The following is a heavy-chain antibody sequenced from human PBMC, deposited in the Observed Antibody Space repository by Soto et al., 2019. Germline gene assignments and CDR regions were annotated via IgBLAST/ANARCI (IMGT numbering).Heavy chain of an antibody. CDR2: IDRSSRNK. V-gene: IGHV3-48*03. D-gene: IGHD3-22*01. CDR3: ARDSTYYDSSDYFDH. Sequence: GGSLRLSCVASGFTFSSCEMNWVRQAPGKGLEWVSYIDRSSRNKYYADSVKGRFTISRDSAKNSLYLQMHSLTAEDTAVYYCARDSTYYDSSDYFDHWGQGTPVTVSS. J-gene: IGHJ4*02. CDR1: GFTFSSCE.